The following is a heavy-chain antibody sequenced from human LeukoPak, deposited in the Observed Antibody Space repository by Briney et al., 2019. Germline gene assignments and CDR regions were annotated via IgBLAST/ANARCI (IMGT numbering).Heavy chain of an antibody. Sequence: PAGGSLRLSCAASEFTFSSYSMNWVRQAPGKGLEWVSYISSSSSTIYYADSVKGRFTISRDNAKNSLYLQMNSLRAEDTAVYYCAKGGKWDVTPFDYWGQGTLVTVSS. CDR2: ISSSSSTI. J-gene: IGHJ4*02. CDR1: EFTFSSYS. V-gene: IGHV3-48*01. D-gene: IGHD1-26*01. CDR3: AKGGKWDVTPFDY.